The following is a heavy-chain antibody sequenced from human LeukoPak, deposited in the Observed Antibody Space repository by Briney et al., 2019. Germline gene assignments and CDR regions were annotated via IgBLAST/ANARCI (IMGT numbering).Heavy chain of an antibody. CDR3: AHRFGDYGTGWFDP. CDR1: GSSLSTSGVA. J-gene: IGHJ5*01. V-gene: IGHV2-5*01. D-gene: IGHD3-10*01. CDR2: IFSNDDK. Sequence: SGPTLVKPTETLTLTCTLSGSSLSTSGVAVGWIRQPPGKALEWLALIFSNDDKRYSPSLKSRLTITKDTSNNVVVLTMTNLDPVDTATYFCAHRFGDYGTGWFDPWGQGTLVTVSS.